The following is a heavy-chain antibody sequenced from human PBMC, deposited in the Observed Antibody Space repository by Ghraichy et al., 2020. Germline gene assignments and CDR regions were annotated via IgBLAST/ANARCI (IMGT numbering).Heavy chain of an antibody. J-gene: IGHJ4*02. CDR2: ISWNSGSI. Sequence: GGSLRLSCAASGFTFDDYAMHWVRQAPGKGLEWVSGISWNSGSIGYADSVKGRFTISRDNAKNSLYLQMNSLRAEDTALYYCAKDSGGRYFDWLFHYFDYWGQGTLVTVSS. CDR3: AKDSGGRYFDWLFHYFDY. D-gene: IGHD3-9*01. CDR1: GFTFDDYA. V-gene: IGHV3-9*01.